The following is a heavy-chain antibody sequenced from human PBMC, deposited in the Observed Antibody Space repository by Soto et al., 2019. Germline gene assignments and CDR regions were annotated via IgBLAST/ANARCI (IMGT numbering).Heavy chain of an antibody. J-gene: IGHJ4*02. D-gene: IGHD6-19*01. V-gene: IGHV3-30-3*01. Sequence: QVQLVESGGGVVQPGRSLRLSCAASGFTFSSYAMHWDRQAPGKGLEWVAVISYDGSNKYYADSVKGRFTISRDNSKNTLYLQMNSLRAEDTAVYYCAREQKAGGIAVAGSFDYWGQGTLVTVSS. CDR3: AREQKAGGIAVAGSFDY. CDR2: ISYDGSNK. CDR1: GFTFSSYA.